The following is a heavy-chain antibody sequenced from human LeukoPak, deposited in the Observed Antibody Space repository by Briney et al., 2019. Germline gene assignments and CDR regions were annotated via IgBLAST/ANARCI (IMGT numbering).Heavy chain of an antibody. J-gene: IGHJ3*02. D-gene: IGHD3-10*01. V-gene: IGHV3-7*01. Sequence: PGGSLRLSCAASGFTFSSYRMSWVRQAPGKGLEWVANIKQDGSEKYYVDSVKGRFTISRDNAKNSLYLQMNSLRAEDTAVYYCARDYGSGSYYAFDIWGQGTMVTVSS. CDR1: GFTFSSYR. CDR2: IKQDGSEK. CDR3: ARDYGSGSYYAFDI.